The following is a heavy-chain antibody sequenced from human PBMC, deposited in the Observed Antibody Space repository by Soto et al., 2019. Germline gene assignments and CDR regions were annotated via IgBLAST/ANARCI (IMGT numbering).Heavy chain of an antibody. V-gene: IGHV1-3*04. Sequence: ASVKVSCKASGYGFTSYAVHWRRQAPGQRLEWMGWINTINGNTEYSQKFQDRVTITRDTSATTTYMEMSGLRSEDTAAYYCARAPDAYSTGWYLGETFDLWGQGTMVTVSS. CDR2: INTINGNT. CDR3: ARAPDAYSTGWYLGETFDL. D-gene: IGHD6-19*01. J-gene: IGHJ3*01. CDR1: GYGFTSYA.